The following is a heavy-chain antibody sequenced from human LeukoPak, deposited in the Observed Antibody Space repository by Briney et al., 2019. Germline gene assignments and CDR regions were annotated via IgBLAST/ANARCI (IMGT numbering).Heavy chain of an antibody. CDR3: ARGEYSSSSGFDY. CDR2: IWYDGSNK. V-gene: IGHV3-33*01. CDR1: GFTFNTCG. D-gene: IGHD6-6*01. J-gene: IGHJ4*02. Sequence: GGSLRLSCAASGFTFNTCGMHWVRQAPGKGLEWVAVIWYDGSNKYYADSVKGRFTISRDNSKNTLYLQMNSLRAEDTAVYYCARGEYSSSSGFDYWGQGTLVTVSS.